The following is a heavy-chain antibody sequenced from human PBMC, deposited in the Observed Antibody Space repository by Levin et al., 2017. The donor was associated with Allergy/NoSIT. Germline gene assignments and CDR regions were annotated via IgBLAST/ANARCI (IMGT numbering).Heavy chain of an antibody. V-gene: IGHV2-5*02. D-gene: IGHD3-3*01. J-gene: IGHJ4*02. CDR3: AHRYYDFWSGYYTPAAFDY. CDR2: IYWDDDK. CDR1: GFSLSTSGVG. Sequence: SGPTLVKPTQTLTLTCTFSGFSLSTSGVGVGWIRQPPGKALEWLALIYWDDDKRYSPSLKSRLTITKDTSKNQVVLTMTNMDPVDTATYYCAHRYYDFWSGYYTPAAFDYWGQGTLVTVSS.